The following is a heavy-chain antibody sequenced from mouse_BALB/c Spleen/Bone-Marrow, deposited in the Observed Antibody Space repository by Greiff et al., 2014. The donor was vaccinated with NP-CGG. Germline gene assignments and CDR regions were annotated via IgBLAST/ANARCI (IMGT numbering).Heavy chain of an antibody. Sequence: QVQLQQSGAELARPGASVTMSCKASGYTFTSYWMHWVKQRPGQGLEWIGVIYAGDGDTRYTQKFKGKATLTADKSSSTAYMQLSSLASEDSAVYYCASQGDYGSFDYWGQGTTLTVSS. V-gene: IGHV1-87*01. CDR2: IYAGDGDT. CDR1: GYTFTSYW. CDR3: ASQGDYGSFDY. D-gene: IGHD1-1*02. J-gene: IGHJ2*01.